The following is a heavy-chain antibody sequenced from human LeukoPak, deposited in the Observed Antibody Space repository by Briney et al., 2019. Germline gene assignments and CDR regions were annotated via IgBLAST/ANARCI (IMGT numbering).Heavy chain of an antibody. V-gene: IGHV4-34*01. CDR2: INHSGST. Sequence: SETLSLTCAVYGESFSGYSWSWIRQPPGKGLEWIGEINHSGSTNYNPSLKSRVTISLDTSRNQFSLKLNSVTAADTAVYYCAKSNGYGLVDIWGQGTMVTVSS. CDR3: AKSNGYGLVDI. CDR1: GESFSGYS. D-gene: IGHD3-10*01. J-gene: IGHJ3*02.